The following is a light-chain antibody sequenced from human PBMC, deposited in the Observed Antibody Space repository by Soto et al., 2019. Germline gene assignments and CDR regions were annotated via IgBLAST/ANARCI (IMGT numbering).Light chain of an antibody. CDR2: GAS. Sequence: EIVLTQSPGTLSLSPGERATLSCRASQSVSSSYLAWYQQKPGQAPRLLIYGASSRATGIPDRFSGSGSGTVFTLTISRLEPEDFAVYYCQQYGSSPPVTFGQGTKVESK. J-gene: IGKJ1*01. CDR3: QQYGSSPPVT. CDR1: QSVSSSY. V-gene: IGKV3-20*01.